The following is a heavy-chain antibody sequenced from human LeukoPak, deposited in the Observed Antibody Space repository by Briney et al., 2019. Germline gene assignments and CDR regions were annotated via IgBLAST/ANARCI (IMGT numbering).Heavy chain of an antibody. V-gene: IGHV3-66*02. D-gene: IGHD3-22*01. Sequence: GGSLRLSCAASGFTVSSNYMSWVRQAPGKGLEWVSVIYSGGSTYYADSVKGRFTISRDNSKNTLYLQMNSLRAEDTAVYCCARGGVFYYDSSPFDYWGQGTLVTVSS. CDR1: GFTVSSNY. CDR2: IYSGGST. CDR3: ARGGVFYYDSSPFDY. J-gene: IGHJ4*02.